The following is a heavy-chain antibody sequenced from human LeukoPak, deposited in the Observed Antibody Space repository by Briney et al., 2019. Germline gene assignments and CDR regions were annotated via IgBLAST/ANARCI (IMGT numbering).Heavy chain of an antibody. CDR3: ARHYGDY. CDR1: GGSISSSSYY. V-gene: IGHV4-39*01. Sequence: SETLSLTCTVSGGSISSSSYYWGWIRQPPGKGLEWIGSIYYSGSTYYNPSLKSRVTISVDTSRNQFSLKLSSVTAADTAVYYCARHYGDYWGQGTLVTVSS. CDR2: IYYSGST. D-gene: IGHD3-16*01. J-gene: IGHJ4*02.